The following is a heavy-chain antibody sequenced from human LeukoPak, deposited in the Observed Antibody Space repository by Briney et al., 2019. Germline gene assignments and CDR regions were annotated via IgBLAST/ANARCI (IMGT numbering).Heavy chain of an antibody. D-gene: IGHD3-10*01. V-gene: IGHV4-34*01. Sequence: SETLSLTCAVYGGSFSGYYWSWIRQPPGKGLEWIGEINHSGSTNYNPSLKSRVTISVDTSKNQFSLKLSSVTAADTAVYYCAPRGYYYGSGSYPWGQGTLVTVSS. CDR3: APRGYYYGSGSYP. J-gene: IGHJ5*02. CDR1: GGSFSGYY. CDR2: INHSGST.